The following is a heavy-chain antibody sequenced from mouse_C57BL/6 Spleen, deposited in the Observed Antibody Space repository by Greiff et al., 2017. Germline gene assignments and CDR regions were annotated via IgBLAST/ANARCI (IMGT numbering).Heavy chain of an antibody. CDR2: IHPNSGST. CDR1: GYTFTSYW. Sequence: VQLQQSGAELVKPGASVKLSCTASGYTFTSYWMHWVKQRPGQGLEWIGMIHPNSGSTNYNEKFKSKATLTVDKSSSTAYMQLSSLTSEDSAVYDCASSNYGSSYYFDYGGQGTTLTVSS. CDR3: ASSNYGSSYYFDY. J-gene: IGHJ2*01. D-gene: IGHD1-1*01. V-gene: IGHV1-64*01.